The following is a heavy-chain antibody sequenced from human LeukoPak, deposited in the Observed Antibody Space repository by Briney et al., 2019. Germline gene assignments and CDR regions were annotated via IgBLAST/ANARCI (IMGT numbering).Heavy chain of an antibody. J-gene: IGHJ5*02. V-gene: IGHV1-8*03. Sequence: ASVKVSCKASGYTFTSYDINWVRQATGQGLEWMGWMNPNSGNTGYAQKFQGRVTITRNTSISTAYMELSSLRSEDTAVYYCARVIVVVPATQIRFDPWGQGTLVTVSS. D-gene: IGHD2-2*01. CDR3: ARVIVVVPATQIRFDP. CDR2: MNPNSGNT. CDR1: GYTFTSYD.